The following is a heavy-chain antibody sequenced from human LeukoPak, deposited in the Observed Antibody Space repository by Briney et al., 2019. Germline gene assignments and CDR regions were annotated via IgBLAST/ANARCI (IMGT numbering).Heavy chain of an antibody. CDR2: TRNKANSYTT. J-gene: IGHJ4*02. CDR3: ASGTTLWDGFDY. CDR1: GFTFSDHY. Sequence: GGSLRLSCAASGFTFSDHYMDWVRHAPGKGLGWVGRTRNKANSYTTEYAASVKGRFTISRDDSKNSLYLQMNSLKTEDTAVYYCASGTTLWDGFDYWGQGTLVTVSS. V-gene: IGHV3-72*01. D-gene: IGHD1-1*01.